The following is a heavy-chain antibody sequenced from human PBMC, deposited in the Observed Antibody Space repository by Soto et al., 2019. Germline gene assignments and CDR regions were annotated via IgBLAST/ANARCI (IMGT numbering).Heavy chain of an antibody. Sequence: QVQLQQWGAGLLKPSETLSLTCAVYGGSFSGYYWTWIRQPPGTGLEWIGEINHSGSTNYNPSLKSRVTISVDTSKNQFSLKPTSVTAADTAVYYCARDKITGLFDYWGKGTLVTVSS. CDR3: ARDKITGLFDY. V-gene: IGHV4-34*01. CDR2: INHSGST. J-gene: IGHJ4*02. D-gene: IGHD2-8*02. CDR1: GGSFSGYY.